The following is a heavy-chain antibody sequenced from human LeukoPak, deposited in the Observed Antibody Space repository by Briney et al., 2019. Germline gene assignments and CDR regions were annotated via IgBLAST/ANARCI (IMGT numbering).Heavy chain of an antibody. J-gene: IGHJ4*02. CDR3: AKESGYDFG. CDR1: GFTFSSYA. D-gene: IGHD5-12*01. V-gene: IGHV3-23*01. Sequence: GGSLRLSCAASGFTFSSYAMTWVRQAPGKGLEWVSSISISGGNTYYADSLKGRFIISRDKSKNTLFLQMNSMSGEDTAVYYCAKESGYDFGGGQGTPVTVSS. CDR2: ISISGGNT.